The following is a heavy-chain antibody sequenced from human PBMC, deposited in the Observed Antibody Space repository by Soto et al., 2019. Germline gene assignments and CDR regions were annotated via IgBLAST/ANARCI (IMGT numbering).Heavy chain of an antibody. CDR3: AKLTRRDYYDSSGSIRSSYGY. D-gene: IGHD3-22*01. CDR1: GFTFSSYA. Sequence: GGSLRLSCAASGFTFSSYAMSWVRQAPGKGLEWVSAISGSGGSTYYADSVRGRFTISRDNSKNTLYLQMNSLRAEDTAVYYCAKLTRRDYYDSSGSIRSSYGYWGQGTLVTVSS. V-gene: IGHV3-23*01. CDR2: ISGSGGST. J-gene: IGHJ4*02.